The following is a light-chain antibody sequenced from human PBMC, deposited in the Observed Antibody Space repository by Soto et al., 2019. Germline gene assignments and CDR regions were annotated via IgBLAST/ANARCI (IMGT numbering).Light chain of an antibody. CDR1: RGIMND. CDR3: LQDYNYPLA. Sequence: AIQMTQSPSSLSASVGDRVTITCRASRGIMNDLAWYQQKPGKAPKVLIYAASSLQSGVPLRFSGSGSCTYFTLTISSLQPEDFSTYYCLQDYNYPLAFGQGTKVEIK. CDR2: AAS. V-gene: IGKV1-6*01. J-gene: IGKJ1*01.